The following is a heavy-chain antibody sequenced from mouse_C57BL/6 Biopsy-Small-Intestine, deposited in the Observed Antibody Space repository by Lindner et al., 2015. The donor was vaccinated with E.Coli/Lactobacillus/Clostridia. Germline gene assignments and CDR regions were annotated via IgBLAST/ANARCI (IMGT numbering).Heavy chain of an antibody. Sequence: VQLQESGPELVKPGASVKMSCKASGYTFTDYNIHWVKQSHGESLEWIGYINPNNGGTSYNQKFKVRATLTVNKSSITAYMELRSLTSEDSAVYYCARGGPYYGSTYGYFDVWGTGTTVTVSS. CDR2: INPNNGGT. CDR1: GYTFTDYN. D-gene: IGHD1-1*01. CDR3: ARGGPYYGSTYGYFDV. V-gene: IGHV1-22*01. J-gene: IGHJ1*03.